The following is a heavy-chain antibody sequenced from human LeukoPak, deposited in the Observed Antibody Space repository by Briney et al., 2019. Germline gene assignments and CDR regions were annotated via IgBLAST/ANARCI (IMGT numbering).Heavy chain of an antibody. D-gene: IGHD6-19*01. Sequence: SETLSLTCTVSGGSISSYYWNWIRQPPGKGLEWIGYIYYSGSTNYNPSLKSRVTISVDTSKNQFSLKLSSVTAADTAVYYCAREGSSGWFIIDYWGQGTLVTVSS. V-gene: IGHV4-59*01. CDR2: IYYSGST. CDR1: GGSISSYY. J-gene: IGHJ4*02. CDR3: AREGSSGWFIIDY.